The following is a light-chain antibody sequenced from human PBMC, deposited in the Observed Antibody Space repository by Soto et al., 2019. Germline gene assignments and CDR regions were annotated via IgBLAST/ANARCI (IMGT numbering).Light chain of an antibody. J-gene: IGKJ3*01. CDR2: GAS. CDR1: QSFISSY. Sequence: PGERATLSCRASQSFISSYLAWYQQKPGQAPRLLIYGASSRATGIPDRFSGSGSGTDFTLTISRLEPEDFAVYYCQHYGSALFTFGPGTKVDIK. CDR3: QHYGSALFT. V-gene: IGKV3-20*01.